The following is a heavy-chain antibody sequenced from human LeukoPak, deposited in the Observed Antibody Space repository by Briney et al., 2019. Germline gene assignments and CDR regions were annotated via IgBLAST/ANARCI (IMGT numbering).Heavy chain of an antibody. V-gene: IGHV3-74*01. CDR3: SRDFVGAEDY. J-gene: IGHJ4*02. CDR2: INPAGSVT. D-gene: IGHD3-16*01. Sequence: PGGSLRLSCSASGFTISSYWMHWVRQAPGEGLVWVSRINPAGSVTNHADSVRGRFTISRDTATNTLYLEMNSQRAEDTAVYYCSRDFVGAEDYWGQGTLVTVSS. CDR1: GFTISSYW.